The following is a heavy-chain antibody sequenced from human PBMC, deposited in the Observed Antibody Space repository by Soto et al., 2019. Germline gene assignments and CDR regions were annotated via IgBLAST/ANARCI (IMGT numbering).Heavy chain of an antibody. CDR3: ARHRQISYDSSGYYSSSYYGMDV. CDR2: IYPGDSDT. V-gene: IGHV5-51*01. D-gene: IGHD3-22*01. J-gene: IGHJ6*02. Sequence: VRQMPGKGLEWMGIIYPGDSDTRYGPSFQGQVTISADKSISTAYLQWSSLKASDTAMYYCARHRQISYDSSGYYSSSYYGMDVWGQGTTVTVSS.